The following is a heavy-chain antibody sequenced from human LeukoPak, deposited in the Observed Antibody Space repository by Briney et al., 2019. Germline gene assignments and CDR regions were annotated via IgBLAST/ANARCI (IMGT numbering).Heavy chain of an antibody. Sequence: GGSLRLSCAASGFTFSSYAMHWVRQAPGKGLEWVAVISYDGSNKYYADSVKGRFTISRDNSKNTLYLQMNSLGAEDTAVYYCASGYRFWSGSGLDYWGQGTLVTVSS. J-gene: IGHJ4*02. CDR3: ASGYRFWSGSGLDY. CDR2: ISYDGSNK. V-gene: IGHV3-30-3*01. CDR1: GFTFSSYA. D-gene: IGHD3-3*01.